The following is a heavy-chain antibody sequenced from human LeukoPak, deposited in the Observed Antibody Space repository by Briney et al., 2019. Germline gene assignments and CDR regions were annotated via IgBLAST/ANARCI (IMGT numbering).Heavy chain of an antibody. J-gene: IGHJ2*01. CDR2: IYTSGST. CDR1: GGSISSYY. Sequence: SGTLSLTCTVSGGSISSYYWSWIRQPAGKGLEWIGRIYTSGSTNYNPSLKSRVTMSVDTSKNQFSLKLSSVTAADTAVYYCARESSSWYVLDYWYFDLWGRGTLVTVSS. CDR3: ARESSSWYVLDYWYFDL. D-gene: IGHD6-13*01. V-gene: IGHV4-4*07.